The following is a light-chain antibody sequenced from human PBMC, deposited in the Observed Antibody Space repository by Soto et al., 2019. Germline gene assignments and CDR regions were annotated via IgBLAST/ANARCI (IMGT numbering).Light chain of an antibody. J-gene: IGLJ2*01. Sequence: QSALTQPASVSGSPGQTITISCTGTSSDIGSYNLVSWYQQRPDKAPKLLIYEASRRPSGISNRFSASKSGNTASLTISGLQAEDEADYYCCSYAGSNTVIFGGGTKLTVL. CDR2: EAS. CDR3: CSYAGSNTVI. V-gene: IGLV2-23*01. CDR1: SSDIGSYNL.